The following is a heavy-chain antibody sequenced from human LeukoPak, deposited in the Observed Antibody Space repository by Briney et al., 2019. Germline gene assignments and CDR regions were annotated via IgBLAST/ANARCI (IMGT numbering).Heavy chain of an antibody. J-gene: IGHJ3*01. Sequence: GGSLRLSCSASGFTFTNYNMNWVRQAPGKGLEWVSSISTSSVYKHYADSVKGRFTISRDSATNSVYLQMNSLRAEDTASYYCARDDLRDEGFDVWGQGTMVTVSS. CDR2: ISTSSVYK. CDR1: GFTFTNYN. V-gene: IGHV3-21*04. CDR3: ARDDLRDEGFDV.